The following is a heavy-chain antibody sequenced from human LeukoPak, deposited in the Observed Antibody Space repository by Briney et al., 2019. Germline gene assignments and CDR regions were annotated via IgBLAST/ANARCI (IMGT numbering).Heavy chain of an antibody. V-gene: IGHV5-51*01. J-gene: IGHJ4*02. CDR2: IYPGDSDTRYSSDT. Sequence: GESLKISCKGSGYSFTSYWIGWVRQTPGKGLEWMGIIYPGDSDTRYSSDTRYSPSFQGQVTISVDKSISTAYLQWSSLKASDTAMYYCARQSPSNCGGDCYTEYWGQGTLVTVSS. CDR3: ARQSPSNCGGDCYTEY. D-gene: IGHD2-21*02. CDR1: GYSFTSYW.